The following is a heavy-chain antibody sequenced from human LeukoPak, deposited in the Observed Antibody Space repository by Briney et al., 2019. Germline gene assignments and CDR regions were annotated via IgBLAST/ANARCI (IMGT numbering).Heavy chain of an antibody. J-gene: IGHJ3*02. CDR1: GGTFSSYA. CDR2: IIPIFGTA. CDR3: ARDQSYSGSYYGHAFDI. Sequence: SVKVSCKASGGTFSSYAISWVRQAPGQGLEWMGGIIPIFGTANYAQKFQGRVTITTDESTSTAYMELSSLRSEDTAVYYCARDQSYSGSYYGHAFDIWGQGTMVTVSS. V-gene: IGHV1-69*05. D-gene: IGHD1-26*01.